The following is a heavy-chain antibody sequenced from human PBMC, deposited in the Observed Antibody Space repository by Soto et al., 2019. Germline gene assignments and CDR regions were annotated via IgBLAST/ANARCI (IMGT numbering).Heavy chain of an antibody. D-gene: IGHD3-22*01. J-gene: IGHJ4*02. CDR2: IIPIFGTA. V-gene: IGHV1-69*01. CDR3: AREARNYYDSSGYCDY. Sequence: QVQLVQSGAGVKKPGSSVKVSCKASGGTFSSYAISWVRQAPGQGLEWMGGIIPIFGTANYAQKFQGRVTITADESTSTAYMELSSLRSEDTAVYYCAREARNYYDSSGYCDYWGQGTLVTVSS. CDR1: GGTFSSYA.